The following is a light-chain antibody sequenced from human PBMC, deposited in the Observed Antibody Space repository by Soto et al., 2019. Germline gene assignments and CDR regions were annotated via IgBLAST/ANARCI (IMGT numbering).Light chain of an antibody. CDR1: DDISNY. Sequence: DIQMTQSPSSLSASVGDRVTITCQASDDISNYLNWYQQKPGKAPKLLIYDVSNLESGVPSRFSGSGSGTEFTLAISSLQPDDFATYYCQQYYHYPLTFGGGTTVEIK. J-gene: IGKJ4*01. V-gene: IGKV1-33*01. CDR3: QQYYHYPLT. CDR2: DVS.